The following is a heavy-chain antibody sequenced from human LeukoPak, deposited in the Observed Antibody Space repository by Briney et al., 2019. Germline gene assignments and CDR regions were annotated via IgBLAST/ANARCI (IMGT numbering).Heavy chain of an antibody. V-gene: IGHV4-34*01. J-gene: IGHJ5*02. D-gene: IGHD6-19*01. CDR3: ARHNGVSGWYWWFDP. CDR2: INHSGST. Sequence: SETLSLTYAVYGGSFSVYFWSWIRQPPGRGLEWIGEINHSGSTKYNPSLKSRVTISVDTSKNQFSLKLSSVTAADTAVYNCARHNGVSGWYWWFDPWGQGTLVTVSS. CDR1: GGSFSVYF.